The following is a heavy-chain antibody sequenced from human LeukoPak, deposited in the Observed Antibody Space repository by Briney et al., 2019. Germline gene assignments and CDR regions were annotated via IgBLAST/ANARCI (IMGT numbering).Heavy chain of an antibody. CDR1: GGSISSGDYY. Sequence: PSQTLSLTCTVSGGSISSGDYYWSWIRQPPGKGLEWIGYIYYSGSTYYNPSLKSRVTISVDTSKNQFSPKLSSVTAADTAVYYCAREKSLVVVPAAPDAFDIWGQGTMVTVSS. CDR3: AREKSLVVVPAAPDAFDI. D-gene: IGHD2-2*01. J-gene: IGHJ3*02. V-gene: IGHV4-30-4*08. CDR2: IYYSGST.